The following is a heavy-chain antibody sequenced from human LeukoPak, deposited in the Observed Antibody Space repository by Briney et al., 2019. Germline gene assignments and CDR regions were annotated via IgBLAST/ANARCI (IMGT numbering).Heavy chain of an antibody. Sequence: GGSLRLSCAASGFTFNNYAMNWVREAPGKGLEWVSSISGGGETTYYADSAKGRFTISRDNSQNTLYLQMNSLRAEDTAVYYCARDYADYVGYFFFDYWGRGTLVTVSS. J-gene: IGHJ4*02. CDR2: ISGGGETT. CDR3: ARDYADYVGYFFFDY. D-gene: IGHD4-17*01. V-gene: IGHV3-23*01. CDR1: GFTFNNYA.